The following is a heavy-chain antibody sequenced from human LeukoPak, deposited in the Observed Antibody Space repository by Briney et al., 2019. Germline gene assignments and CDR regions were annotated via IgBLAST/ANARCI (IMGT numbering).Heavy chain of an antibody. V-gene: IGHV3-30*18. CDR3: AKDHGYSSSWYQVGY. J-gene: IGHJ4*02. D-gene: IGHD6-13*01. Sequence: PGGSLRLSCAASGFTFSSYGMHWVRQAPGKGLEWVAVISYDGSNKYYADSVKGRFTISRDNSKNTLYLQMNSLRAEDTAVYYCAKDHGYSSSWYQVGYWGQGTLVTVSS. CDR2: ISYDGSNK. CDR1: GFTFSSYG.